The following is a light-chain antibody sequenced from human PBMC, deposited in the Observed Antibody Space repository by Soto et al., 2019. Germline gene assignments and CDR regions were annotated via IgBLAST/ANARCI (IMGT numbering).Light chain of an antibody. J-gene: IGKJ5*01. CDR2: VAS. CDR3: QQYGSSLIT. Sequence: EIGLTQSPGTLSLSPGERATLSCRASQSISSNQLAWYKQKPGQAPRLLIYVASNRASGIPDRFSGSGSGTDFTLPISKLEPEDFAVYYCQQYGSSLITFGQGTRLEIK. V-gene: IGKV3-20*01. CDR1: QSISSNQ.